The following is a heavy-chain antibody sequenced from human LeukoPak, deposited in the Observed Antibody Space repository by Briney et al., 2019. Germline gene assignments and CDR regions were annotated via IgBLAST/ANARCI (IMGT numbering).Heavy chain of an antibody. CDR1: GGSFSGYY. D-gene: IGHD3-22*01. Sequence: SETLSLTCAVYGGSFSGYYWRWIRQPPGKGLEWIGEINHSGNTNYNPSFKSRVTISVDTSKNQFSLKMSSVTAADTAVYYCARGIYYDNSGYYYGRLPHAFDIWGQGTMVTVSS. CDR2: INHSGNT. J-gene: IGHJ3*02. CDR3: ARGIYYDNSGYYYGRLPHAFDI. V-gene: IGHV4-34*01.